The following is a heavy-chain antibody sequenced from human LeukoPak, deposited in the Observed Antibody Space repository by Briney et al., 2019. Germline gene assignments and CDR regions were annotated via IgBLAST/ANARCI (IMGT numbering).Heavy chain of an antibody. D-gene: IGHD3-22*01. V-gene: IGHV4-4*07. Sequence: SETLSLTCTVSGGSISSYYWSWIRQPAGKGLEWIGRIYTSGSTNYDPSLKSRVTMSVDTSKNQFSLKLSSVTAADTAVYYCARDDYYDSSGYYSDAFDIWGQGTMVTVSS. CDR1: GGSISSYY. CDR2: IYTSGST. CDR3: ARDDYYDSSGYYSDAFDI. J-gene: IGHJ3*02.